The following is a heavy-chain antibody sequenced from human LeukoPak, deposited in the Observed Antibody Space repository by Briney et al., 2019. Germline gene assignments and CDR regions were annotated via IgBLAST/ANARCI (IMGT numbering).Heavy chain of an antibody. CDR2: MSSSGTT. J-gene: IGHJ4*02. CDR1: GGSISSYY. V-gene: IGHV4-59*05. Sequence: PSETLSLTCTVSGGSISSYYWSWIRQPPGKGLEWIASMSSSGTTYYKPSLKSRVTISVDTSTNQISPHLSSMSAADTAVYFCARSGYSFLVDSWGQGTLVTVSS. D-gene: IGHD5-18*01. CDR3: ARSGYSFLVDS.